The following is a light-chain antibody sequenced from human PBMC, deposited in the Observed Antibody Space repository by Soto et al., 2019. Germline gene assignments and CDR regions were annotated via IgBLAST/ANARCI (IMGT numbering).Light chain of an antibody. CDR3: SSYTGSSSGV. V-gene: IGLV2-14*02. Sequence: QSVLTQPASVSGSPEQSITISCTGTSSDVGAYNLVSWYQQHPGKAPRLIIYEVSNRPSGVSNRFSGSKSGNTASLTISGLQAEDEADYYCSSYTGSSSGVFGGGTKVTVL. CDR2: EVS. J-gene: IGLJ3*02. CDR1: SSDVGAYNL.